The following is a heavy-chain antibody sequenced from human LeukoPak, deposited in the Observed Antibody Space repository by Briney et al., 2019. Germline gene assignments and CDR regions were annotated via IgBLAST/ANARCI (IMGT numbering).Heavy chain of an antibody. J-gene: IGHJ4*02. CDR2: ISSSSSTI. CDR3: ARDRGYYDRSGYRLDY. V-gene: IGHV3-48*01. CDR1: GFTFSSFG. Sequence: PGGSLRLSCAASGFTFSSFGMNWVRQAPGKGLEWVSYISSSSSTIYYADSVKGRFTISRDNAKNSLYLQMNSLRAEDTAVYYCARDRGYYDRSGYRLDYWGQGTLVTVSS. D-gene: IGHD3-22*01.